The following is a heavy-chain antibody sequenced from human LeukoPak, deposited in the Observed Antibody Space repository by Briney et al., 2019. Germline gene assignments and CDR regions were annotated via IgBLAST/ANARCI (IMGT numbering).Heavy chain of an antibody. CDR2: IYYSGST. CDR3: ARGYYDDSSGQYHRGVFDY. Sequence: SETLSLTCTVSGGSISSYYWSWIRQPPGKGLEWIGYIYYSGSTNYNPSLKSRGTMSVDTSKNQFSLQLSSVTATDTAVYYCARGYYDDSSGQYHRGVFDYWGQGTLVTVSS. D-gene: IGHD3-22*01. V-gene: IGHV4-59*01. J-gene: IGHJ4*02. CDR1: GGSISSYY.